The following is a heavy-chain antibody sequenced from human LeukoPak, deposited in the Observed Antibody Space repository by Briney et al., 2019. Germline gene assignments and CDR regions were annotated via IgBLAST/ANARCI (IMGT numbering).Heavy chain of an antibody. J-gene: IGHJ4*02. CDR3: ARSAYDHVVATIDY. CDR2: ISSSGSTI. CDR1: GFTFSSYE. Sequence: GGSLRLSCAASGFTFSSYEMNWVRQAPGKGLGWVSYISSSGSTIYYADSVKGRFTISRDNAKNSLYLQMNSLRAEDTAVYYCARSAYDHVVATIDYWGQGTLVTVSS. V-gene: IGHV3-48*03. D-gene: IGHD2-15*01.